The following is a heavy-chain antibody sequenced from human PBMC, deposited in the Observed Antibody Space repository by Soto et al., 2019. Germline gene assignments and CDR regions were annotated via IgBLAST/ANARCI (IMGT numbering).Heavy chain of an antibody. J-gene: IGHJ6*03. CDR1: GFTFSSYW. CDR3: ARDRSFCSGGSCYLYYYYYMDV. D-gene: IGHD2-15*01. CDR2: IKQDGSEK. V-gene: IGHV3-7*01. Sequence: GGSLRLSCAASGFTFSSYWMSWVRQAPGKGLEWVANIKQDGSEKYYVDSVKGRFTISRDNAKNSLYLQMNSLRAEDTAVYYCARDRSFCSGGSCYLYYYYYMDVWGKGTTVTVSS.